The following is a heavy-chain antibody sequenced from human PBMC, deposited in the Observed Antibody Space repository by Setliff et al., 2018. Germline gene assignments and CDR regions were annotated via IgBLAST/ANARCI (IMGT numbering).Heavy chain of an antibody. CDR2: VYHSGST. CDR3: ARAGLLWFGDLYYFDY. Sequence: PSETLSLTCAVSGGSISSGDASWSWVRQPPGKGLEWIGSVYHSGSTYYNPSLKSRVTISVDTSKNQFSLKLSSVTAAGTAVYCCARAGLLWFGDLYYFDYWGQGTLVTVSS. V-gene: IGHV4-30-2*03. D-gene: IGHD3-10*01. J-gene: IGHJ4*02. CDR1: GGSISSGDAS.